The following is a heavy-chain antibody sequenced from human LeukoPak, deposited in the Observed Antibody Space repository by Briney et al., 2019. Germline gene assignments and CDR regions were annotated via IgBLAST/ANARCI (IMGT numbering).Heavy chain of an antibody. Sequence: GSLRLSCAASGFTFSSHWMHWVRPAPGKGLVWVSRIKYDASSTSYADSVKGRFTISRDNAKNTLYLQMNSLRAEDTAVYYCAKDGGYGYSSPRYYFDYWGQGTLVTVSS. V-gene: IGHV3-74*01. CDR1: GFTFSSHW. CDR2: IKYDASST. CDR3: AKDGGYGYSSPRYYFDY. D-gene: IGHD6-13*01. J-gene: IGHJ4*02.